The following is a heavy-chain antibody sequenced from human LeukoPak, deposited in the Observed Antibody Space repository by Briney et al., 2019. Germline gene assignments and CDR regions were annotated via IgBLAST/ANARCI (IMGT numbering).Heavy chain of an antibody. J-gene: IGHJ5*02. Sequence: KTSETLSLTCTVSGGSISSGGYYWSWIRQPAGKGLEWIGRIYTSGSTNYNPSLKSRVTISVDTSKNQFSLKLSSVTAADTAVYYCARNAENYDFWSGRNWFDPWGQGTLVTVSS. CDR3: ARNAENYDFWSGRNWFDP. CDR2: IYTSGST. CDR1: GGSISSGGYY. D-gene: IGHD3-3*01. V-gene: IGHV4-61*02.